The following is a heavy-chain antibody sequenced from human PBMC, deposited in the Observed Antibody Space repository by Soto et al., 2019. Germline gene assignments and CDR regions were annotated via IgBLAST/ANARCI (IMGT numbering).Heavy chain of an antibody. CDR2: INHSGRT. D-gene: IGHD5-12*01. CDR1: GGSFSGYY. Sequence: SQTLSLTRGGYGGSFSGYYWSWSRQPPGKGLEWIGEINHSGRTNYNPSRKRRGSISVDTGKNEFSLKLSPVTAADTAVYYCARGKWIQLWFEDIVATIPYYYGMDVWGQGNPVT. V-gene: IGHV4-34*01. J-gene: IGHJ6*02. CDR3: ARGKWIQLWFEDIVATIPYYYGMDV.